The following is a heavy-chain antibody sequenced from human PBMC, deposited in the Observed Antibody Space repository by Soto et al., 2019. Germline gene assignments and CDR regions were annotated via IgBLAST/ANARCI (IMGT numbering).Heavy chain of an antibody. J-gene: IGHJ4*02. CDR1: GFTFSSYG. CDR2: ITHDGSEK. D-gene: IGHD5-18*01. Sequence: EVQLVESGGGLVQPGGSLRLSCAASGFTFSSYGMSWVRQAPGKGLEWVADITHDGSEKYYVDSVKGRFTISRDNAKNAVYLQMNSLRAEDMAVYYCAGGQLSYLKPLDFWGQGTLVTVSS. CDR3: AGGQLSYLKPLDF. V-gene: IGHV3-7*04.